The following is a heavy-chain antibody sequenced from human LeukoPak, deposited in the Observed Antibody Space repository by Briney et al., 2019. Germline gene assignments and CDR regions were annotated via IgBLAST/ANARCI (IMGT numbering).Heavy chain of an antibody. D-gene: IGHD4-23*01. J-gene: IGHJ4*02. CDR3: AKGPGNFLFDY. CDR1: GFTFSSYG. CDR2: ISYDGSNK. Sequence: GGSLRLSCAASGFTFSSYGMHWVRQAPGKGLEWVAVISYDGSNKYYADSVKGRFTISRDNSKNTLYLQMNSLRAEDTAVYYCAKGPGNFLFDYWGQGTLVTVSS. V-gene: IGHV3-30*18.